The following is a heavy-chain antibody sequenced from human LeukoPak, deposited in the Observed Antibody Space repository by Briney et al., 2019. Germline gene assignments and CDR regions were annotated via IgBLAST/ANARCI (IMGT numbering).Heavy chain of an antibody. D-gene: IGHD6-19*01. CDR1: GDSTSGYY. CDR3: ARERSSGLAL. J-gene: IGHJ5*02. V-gene: IGHV4-4*07. Sequence: PSETLSLTCTVPGDSTSGYYWSWLRQPAEKGLEGIGRIYTSGSANYNPSLKSRVTMSLDTSKKQFSLQMSSVTAADTAIYYCARERSSGLALWGQGALVTVSS. CDR2: IYTSGSA.